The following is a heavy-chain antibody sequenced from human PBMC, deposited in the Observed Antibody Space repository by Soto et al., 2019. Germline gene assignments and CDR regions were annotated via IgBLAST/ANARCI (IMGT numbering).Heavy chain of an antibody. CDR3: AKTEQWLIAYFDY. Sequence: PGGSLSLSCAASGFPFSTFAMSWVRQAPGKGPEWVSGISGSGTSTYYADSVKGRFTISRDNSKNTLYLQMNSLRAEDTAVYYCAKTEQWLIAYFDYWGQGTLVTVSS. J-gene: IGHJ4*02. V-gene: IGHV3-23*01. CDR1: GFPFSTFA. CDR2: ISGSGTST. D-gene: IGHD6-19*01.